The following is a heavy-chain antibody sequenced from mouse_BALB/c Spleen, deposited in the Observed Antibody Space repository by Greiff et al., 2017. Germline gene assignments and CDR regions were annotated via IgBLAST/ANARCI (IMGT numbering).Heavy chain of an antibody. CDR2: IYPGSGST. CDR3: ASPSGYPYYFDY. V-gene: IGHV1-77*01. CDR1: GYTFTDYV. J-gene: IGHJ2*01. D-gene: IGHD3-1*01. Sequence: QVQLQQSGPELVKPGASVKMSCKASGYTFTDYVISWVKQRTGQGLEWIGEIYPGSGSTYYNEKFKGKATLTADKSSNTAYMQLSSLTSEDSAVYFCASPSGYPYYFDYWGQGTTLTVSS.